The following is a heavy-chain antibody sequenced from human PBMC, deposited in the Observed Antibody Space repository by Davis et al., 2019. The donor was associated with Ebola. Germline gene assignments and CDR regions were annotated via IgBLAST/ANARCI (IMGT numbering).Heavy chain of an antibody. CDR1: GEPIKSDSFY. CDR2: MFNRGTA. V-gene: IGHV4-39*01. D-gene: IGHD6-25*01. Sequence: SETLSLTCTVSGEPIKSDSFYWGWVRQPPGKGLEWIGTMFNRGTASYIPSLKSRVAMSVDTSKNQFSLRLTSVTAADTAVYYCVRGGTWFSSDTPRASWGQGTLVTVSS. J-gene: IGHJ5*02. CDR3: VRGGTWFSSDTPRAS.